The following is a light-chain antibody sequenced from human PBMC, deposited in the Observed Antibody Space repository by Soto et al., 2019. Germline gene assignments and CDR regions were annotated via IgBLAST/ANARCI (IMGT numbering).Light chain of an antibody. V-gene: IGLV2-14*01. CDR3: SSYTRSSTLV. J-gene: IGLJ2*01. Sequence: QAVVTQPPSVSGAPGQRVTISCTGTSSDVGGYNYVSWFQHHPGKAPKLMIYEVFNRPSGVSNRFSGSKSGNTASLTISGLQAEDEADYYCSSYTRSSTLVFGGGTKLTVL. CDR1: SSDVGGYNY. CDR2: EVF.